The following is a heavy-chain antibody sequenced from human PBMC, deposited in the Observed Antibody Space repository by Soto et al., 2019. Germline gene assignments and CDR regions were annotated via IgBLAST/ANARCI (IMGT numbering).Heavy chain of an antibody. V-gene: IGHV1-8*01. J-gene: IGHJ6*02. CDR2: MNPNSGNT. D-gene: IGHD3-3*01. Sequence: ASVKVSCKASGYTFTSYDINWVRQATGQGLEWMGWMNPNSGNTGYAQKFQGRVTMTRNTSLSTAYMELSSLRSEDTAVYYCARGFGFGVVMGPYGMDVWGQGTTVTVSS. CDR3: ARGFGFGVVMGPYGMDV. CDR1: GYTFTSYD.